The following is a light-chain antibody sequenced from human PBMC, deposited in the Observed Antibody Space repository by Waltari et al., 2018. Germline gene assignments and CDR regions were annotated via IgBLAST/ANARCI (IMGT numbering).Light chain of an antibody. Sequence: QSVLTQPPSVSAAPGQKVTISCSGSSSNIGNDYVSWYQQLPGTAPKLFIYENNKRPSGIPDRCSGSKSGTSATLRITGLQTGDEADYYCGTWDTSLSALIFGGGTKLTVL. CDR3: GTWDTSLSALI. CDR2: ENN. CDR1: SSNIGNDY. J-gene: IGLJ2*01. V-gene: IGLV1-51*02.